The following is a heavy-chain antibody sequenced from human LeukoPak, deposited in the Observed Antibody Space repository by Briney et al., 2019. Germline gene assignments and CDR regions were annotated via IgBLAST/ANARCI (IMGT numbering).Heavy chain of an antibody. Sequence: SETLSLTCTVSGGSISSYYWSWIRQPPGKGLEWIGYIYYSGSTNYNPSLKSRVTISVDTSKNQFSLKLSSVTAADTAVYYCARGGASAHDYDSSGYYHNWFDPWGQGTLVTVSS. J-gene: IGHJ5*02. D-gene: IGHD3-22*01. V-gene: IGHV4-59*01. CDR3: ARGGASAHDYDSSGYYHNWFDP. CDR1: GGSISSYY. CDR2: IYYSGST.